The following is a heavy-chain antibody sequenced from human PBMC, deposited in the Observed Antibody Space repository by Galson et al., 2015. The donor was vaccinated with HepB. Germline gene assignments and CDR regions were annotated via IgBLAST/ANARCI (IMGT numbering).Heavy chain of an antibody. J-gene: IGHJ4*02. V-gene: IGHV3-21*01. CDR3: ARDPYSGYDYHDY. CDR2: ISSSSSYI. Sequence: SLRLSCAASGFTFSSYSMNWVRQAPGKGLEWVSSISSSSSYIYYADSVKGRFTISRDNAKNSLYLQMNSLRAEDTAVYYCARDPYSGYDYHDYWGQGTLVTVSS. CDR1: GFTFSSYS. D-gene: IGHD5-12*01.